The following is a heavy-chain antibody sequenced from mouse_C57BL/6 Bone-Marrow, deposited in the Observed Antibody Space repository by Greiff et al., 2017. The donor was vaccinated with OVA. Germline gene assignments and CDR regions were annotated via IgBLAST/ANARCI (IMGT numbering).Heavy chain of an antibody. D-gene: IGHD1-1*01. CDR2: IYPRSGNT. Sequence: VQLQESGAELARPGASVKLSCKASGYTFTSYGISWVKQRTGQGLEWIGEIYPRSGNTYYNEKFKGKATLTADKSSSTAYMELRSLTSEDSAVYFCARLLRYLFAYWGQGTLVTVSA. CDR1: GYTFTSYG. V-gene: IGHV1-81*01. CDR3: ARLLRYLFAY. J-gene: IGHJ3*01.